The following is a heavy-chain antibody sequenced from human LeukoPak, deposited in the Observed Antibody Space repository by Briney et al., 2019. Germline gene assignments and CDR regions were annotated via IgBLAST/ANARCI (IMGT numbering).Heavy chain of an antibody. D-gene: IGHD3-3*01. J-gene: IGHJ5*02. Sequence: SVKVSCKASGGTFSSYAISWVRQAPGQGLEWMGGIIPIFGTANYAQKFQGRVTITADESTSTAYMELSSLRSEDTAVYYCARDESTNFGVVRWFDPWGQGTLVTVSS. CDR1: GGTFSSYA. V-gene: IGHV1-69*01. CDR2: IIPIFGTA. CDR3: ARDESTNFGVVRWFDP.